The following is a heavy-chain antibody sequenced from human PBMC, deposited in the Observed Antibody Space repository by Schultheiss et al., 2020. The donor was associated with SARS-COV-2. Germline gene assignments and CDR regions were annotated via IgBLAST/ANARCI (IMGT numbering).Heavy chain of an antibody. J-gene: IGHJ5*02. CDR2: ISYDGSNN. CDR3: ARDPSIAARPGWFDP. CDR1: GFTFSNYA. Sequence: GGSLRLSCAASGFTFSNYAMHWVRQAPGKGLEWVAVISYDGSNNYYADSVKGRFTISRDNSKNTLYLQMNSLRAEDTAVYYCARDPSIAARPGWFDPWGQGTLVTVSS. D-gene: IGHD6-6*01. V-gene: IGHV3-30*04.